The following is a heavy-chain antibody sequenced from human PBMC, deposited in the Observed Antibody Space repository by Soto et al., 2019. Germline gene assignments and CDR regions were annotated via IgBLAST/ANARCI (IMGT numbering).Heavy chain of an antibody. CDR2: ISGGSSVT. J-gene: IGHJ4*02. D-gene: IGHD3-10*01. CDR1: GFTFSDYA. V-gene: IGHV3-23*01. CDR3: AKVLSKNYYYPFDF. Sequence: GGSLRLSCTASGFTFSDYAMTWVRQAPGKGLEWVSTISGGSSVTYYGDSVKGRFTISRDNAKKTLFLQLNRLSAEDTATYYCAKVLSKNYYYPFDFWGQGTQVTVSS.